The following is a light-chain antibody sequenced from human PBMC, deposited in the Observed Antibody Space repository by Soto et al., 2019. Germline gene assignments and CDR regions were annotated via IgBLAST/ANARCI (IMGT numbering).Light chain of an antibody. V-gene: IGKV1-5*03. CDR2: KAS. CDR1: QSIRSW. J-gene: IGKJ2*01. Sequence: DIQMTQSPSTLSASVGDRVTITCRASQSIRSWLAWYQQKPGKATKLLIYKASTLESGVPSRFSGSGSGTEFTLTISSLQPDDFATYYCQQYNSDPYTFGQGTKLEIK. CDR3: QQYNSDPYT.